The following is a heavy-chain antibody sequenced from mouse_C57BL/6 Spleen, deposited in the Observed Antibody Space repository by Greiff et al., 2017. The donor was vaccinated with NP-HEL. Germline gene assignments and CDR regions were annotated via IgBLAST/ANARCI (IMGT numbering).Heavy chain of an antibody. CDR1: GYAFTNYL. CDR2: INPGSGGT. J-gene: IGHJ2*01. Sequence: VQLQQSGAELVRPGTSVKVSCKASGYAFTNYLIEGVKQRPGQGLEWIGVINPGSGGTNYNEKFKGKATLTADKSSSTAYMQLSSLTSEDSAVYFCARAVLGRGYFDYWGQGTTLTVSS. CDR3: ARAVLGRGYFDY. D-gene: IGHD4-1*01. V-gene: IGHV1-54*01.